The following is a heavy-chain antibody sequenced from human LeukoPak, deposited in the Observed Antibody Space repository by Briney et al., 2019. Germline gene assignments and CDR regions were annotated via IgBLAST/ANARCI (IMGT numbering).Heavy chain of an antibody. CDR3: ARTSTYDSSGSHFDY. J-gene: IGHJ4*02. CDR1: GGSISSYY. Sequence: SETLSLTCTVSGGSISSYYWSWIRQPPGKGLECIWYIYYSGNTNYNPSLKSRVTISVDTSKNQFSLKLSSVTAADTAVYYCARTSTYDSSGSHFDYWGQGTLVTVSS. CDR2: IYYSGNT. D-gene: IGHD3-22*01. V-gene: IGHV4-59*01.